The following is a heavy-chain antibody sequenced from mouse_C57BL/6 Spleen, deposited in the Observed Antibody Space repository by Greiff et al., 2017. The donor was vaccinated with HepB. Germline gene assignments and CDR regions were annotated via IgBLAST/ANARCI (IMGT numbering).Heavy chain of an antibody. D-gene: IGHD2-10*01. CDR3: ATGLLRTSWFAY. CDR2: ISSGSSTI. V-gene: IGHV5-17*01. J-gene: IGHJ3*01. Sequence: EVQLVESGGGLVKPGGSLKLSCAASGFTFSDYGMHWVRQAPEKGLEWVAYISSGSSTIYYADTVKGRFTISRDNAKNTLFLQMTSLRSEDTAMYYCATGLLRTSWFAYWGQGTLVTVSA. CDR1: GFTFSDYG.